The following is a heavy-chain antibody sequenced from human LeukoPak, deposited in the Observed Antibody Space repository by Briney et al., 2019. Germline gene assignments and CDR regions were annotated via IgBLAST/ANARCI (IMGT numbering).Heavy chain of an antibody. D-gene: IGHD1-1*01. CDR3: ARVELERSFDI. V-gene: IGHV4-59*01. CDR2: IYYSGTT. J-gene: IGHJ3*02. Sequence: SETPSLTCTVSGDSISGYYWSWIRQPPGKGLEWIGYIYYSGTTHYNPSLKSRVTISVDTSKNQFSLELSSVTATDTAVYYCARVELERSFDIWGQGTMVTVSS. CDR1: GDSISGYY.